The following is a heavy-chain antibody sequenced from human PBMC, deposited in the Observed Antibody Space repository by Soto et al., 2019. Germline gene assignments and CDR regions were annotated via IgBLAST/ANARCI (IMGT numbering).Heavy chain of an antibody. V-gene: IGHV3-11*01. CDR2: ISNSDSSK. D-gene: IGHD2-21*01. J-gene: IGHJ6*02. Sequence: QVQLVESGGGMVKPGGPLRLSCEASGFTFSDYYMSWIRQAPGKGLEWVSYISNSDSSKNYADSVKGRFTVSRDNAKKTLYLEMKRLRAEDTAVYYCASDIFRIAYYGVDVWGQGTTVTVSS. CDR1: GFTFSDYY. CDR3: ASDIFRIAYYGVDV.